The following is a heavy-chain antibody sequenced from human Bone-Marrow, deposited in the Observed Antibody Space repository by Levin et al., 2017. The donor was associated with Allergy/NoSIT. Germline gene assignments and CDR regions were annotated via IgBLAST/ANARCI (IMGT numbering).Heavy chain of an antibody. CDR3: ARTAYCGGDCYSDAFDS. CDR1: GYSFTSYW. CDR2: IYPGDSDT. J-gene: IGHJ3*02. Sequence: GGSLRLSCKGSGYSFTSYWIGWVRQMPGKGLEWMGIIYPGDSDTRYSPSFQGQVTISADKSISTAYLQWSSLKASDTAMYYCARTAYCGGDCYSDAFDSWGQGTMVTVSS. D-gene: IGHD2-21*02. V-gene: IGHV5-51*01.